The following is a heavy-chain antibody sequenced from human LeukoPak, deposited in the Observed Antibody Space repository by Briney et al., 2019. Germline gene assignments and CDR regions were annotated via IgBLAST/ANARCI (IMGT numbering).Heavy chain of an antibody. J-gene: IGHJ4*02. CDR1: GFTFSSYS. CDR2: ISSSGSTI. Sequence: GSLRLSCAASGFTFSSYSMNWVRQAPGKGLEWVSYISSSGSTIYYADSVKGRFTISRDNAKNSLYLQMNSLRAEDTAVYYCARDVSEAEYCSGGSCYSYYFDYWGQGTLVTVSS. CDR3: ARDVSEAEYCSGGSCYSYYFDY. D-gene: IGHD2-15*01. V-gene: IGHV3-48*04.